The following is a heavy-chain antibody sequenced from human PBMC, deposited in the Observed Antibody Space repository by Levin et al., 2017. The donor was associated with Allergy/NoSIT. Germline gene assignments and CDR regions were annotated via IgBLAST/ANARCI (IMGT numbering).Heavy chain of an antibody. CDR2: IYYSGST. J-gene: IGHJ4*02. D-gene: IGHD2-15*01. CDR1: GGSISSYY. Sequence: SQTLSLPCTVSGGSISSYYWSWIRQPPGKGLEWIGYIYYSGSTNYNPSLKSRVTISVDTSKNQFSLKLSSVTAADTAVYYCARERPGTQPLLPDYFDYWGQGTLVTVSS. CDR3: ARERPGTQPLLPDYFDY. V-gene: IGHV4-59*01.